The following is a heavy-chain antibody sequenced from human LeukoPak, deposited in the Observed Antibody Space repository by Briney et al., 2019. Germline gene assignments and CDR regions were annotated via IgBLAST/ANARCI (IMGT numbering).Heavy chain of an antibody. Sequence: SETLSLTCTVSGGSISSYYWSWIRQPPGKGLEWIGYIYYSGSTNYNPSLKSRVTISVDTSKNQFSLKLSSVTAADTAVYYCAGYCSTTSCPFDYWGQGTLVTVSS. CDR2: IYYSGST. D-gene: IGHD2-2*01. CDR3: AGYCSTTSCPFDY. CDR1: GGSISSYY. J-gene: IGHJ4*02. V-gene: IGHV4-59*08.